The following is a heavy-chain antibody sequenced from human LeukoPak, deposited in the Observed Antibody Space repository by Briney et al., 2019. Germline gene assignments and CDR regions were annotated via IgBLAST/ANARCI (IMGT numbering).Heavy chain of an antibody. CDR1: GFTFSSYA. Sequence: GRSLRLSCAASGFTFSSYAMHWVRQAPGKGLEWVAVISYDGSNKYYADSVKGRFTISRDNSKNTLYLQMNSLRAEDTAVYYCARANYYDSSGYYLGAFDIWGQGTMVTVSS. CDR3: ARANYYDSSGYYLGAFDI. D-gene: IGHD3-22*01. V-gene: IGHV3-30*04. CDR2: ISYDGSNK. J-gene: IGHJ3*02.